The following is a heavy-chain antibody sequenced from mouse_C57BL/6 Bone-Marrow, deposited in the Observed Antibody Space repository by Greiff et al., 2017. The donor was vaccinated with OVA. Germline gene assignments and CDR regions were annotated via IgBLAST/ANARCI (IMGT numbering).Heavy chain of an antibody. V-gene: IGHV1-4*01. CDR3: VSSSSFDY. CDR1: GYTFTSYT. Sequence: QVQLKQSGAELARPGASVKMSCKASGYTFTSYTMHWVKQRPGQGLEWIGYINPSSGYTKYNQKFKDKATLTADKSSSTAYMQLSSLTSEDSAVYYCVSSSSFDYWGQGTTLTVSS. D-gene: IGHD1-3*01. CDR2: INPSSGYT. J-gene: IGHJ2*01.